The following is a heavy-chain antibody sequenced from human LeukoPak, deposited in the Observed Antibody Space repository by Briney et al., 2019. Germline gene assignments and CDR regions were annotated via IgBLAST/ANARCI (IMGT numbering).Heavy chain of an antibody. Sequence: GASVKVSCKASGYTFTGYYIHWVRQAPGQGLEWMGWINPNSGGTNYAQKFQGRVTMTRDTSISTAYMELSRLRSDDTAVYYCARSGAMVRGHLAFWVDYYYYMDVWGKGTTVTISS. CDR2: INPNSGGT. J-gene: IGHJ6*03. V-gene: IGHV1-2*02. D-gene: IGHD3-10*01. CDR1: GYTFTGYY. CDR3: ARSGAMVRGHLAFWVDYYYYMDV.